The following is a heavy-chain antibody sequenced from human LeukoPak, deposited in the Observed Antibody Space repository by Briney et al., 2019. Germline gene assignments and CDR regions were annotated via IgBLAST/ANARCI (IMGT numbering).Heavy chain of an antibody. CDR2: IYYSGST. D-gene: IGHD6-6*01. CDR3: ARARVRYSSSSKYYFDY. V-gene: IGHV4-31*03. J-gene: IGHJ4*02. CDR1: GGSISSGGYY. Sequence: SETLSLTCTVSGGSISSGGYYWSWIRQHPGKGLEWIGYIYYSGSTYYNPSLKSRVTISVDTSKNQFSLKLSSVTAADTAVYYCARARVRYSSSSKYYFDYWGQGTLVTVSS.